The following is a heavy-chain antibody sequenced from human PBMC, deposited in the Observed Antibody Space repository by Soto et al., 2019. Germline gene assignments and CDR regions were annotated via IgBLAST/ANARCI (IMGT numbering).Heavy chain of an antibody. D-gene: IGHD1-1*01. CDR1: GLTVSGYS. V-gene: IGHV3-23*01. J-gene: IGHJ5*02. CDR3: AKASIPTTGLSPYTEWLDP. Sequence: EVQLLESGGGLVQPGGSLGLSCAASGLTVSGYSMSWVRQAPGKGLEWVSGISGSGDNTYYAGSVKGRFTISRDSSKITLHLQMNSLRDEDTAVYYCAKASIPTTGLSPYTEWLDPWGQGTLVTVSS. CDR2: ISGSGDNT.